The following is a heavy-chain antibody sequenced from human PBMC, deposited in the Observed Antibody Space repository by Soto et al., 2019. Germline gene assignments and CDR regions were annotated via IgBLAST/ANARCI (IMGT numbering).Heavy chain of an antibody. Sequence: GGSLRLSCAASGFTFSSYGMHWVRQAPGKGLEWVAVIWYDGSNKYYADSVKGRFTISRDNSKNTLYLQMNSLRAEDTAVYYCARDGRYDSGDYFDYWGQGTLVTVSS. D-gene: IGHD3-22*01. J-gene: IGHJ4*02. CDR1: GFTFSSYG. CDR2: IWYDGSNK. V-gene: IGHV3-33*01. CDR3: ARDGRYDSGDYFDY.